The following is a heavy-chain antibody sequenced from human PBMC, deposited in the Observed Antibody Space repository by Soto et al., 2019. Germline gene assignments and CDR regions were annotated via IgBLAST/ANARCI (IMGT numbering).Heavy chain of an antibody. CDR3: ARGLVSSSWPYFFDQ. CDR1: GFPFTNYA. CDR2: ISSGDTDP. Sequence: GGSLRHSCAASGFPFTNYAMNWVRQAPGKGLEWVATISSGDTDPHYADSVKGRFTISRDNAKNSLYLQMSRLRDEDTAVYYCARGLVSSSWPYFFDQWGQGTLVTVSS. V-gene: IGHV3-21*01. J-gene: IGHJ4*02. D-gene: IGHD6-13*01.